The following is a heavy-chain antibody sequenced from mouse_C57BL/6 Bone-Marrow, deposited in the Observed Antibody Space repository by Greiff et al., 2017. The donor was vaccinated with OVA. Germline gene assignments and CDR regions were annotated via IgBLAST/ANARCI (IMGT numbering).Heavy chain of an antibody. J-gene: IGHJ4*01. CDR1: AYAFSSSW. CDR3: ARNGAYAMDY. CDR2: IYPGDGDT. Sequence: QVQLKESGPELVKPGASVKISCKASAYAFSSSWMTWVKQRPGKGLEWIGRIYPGDGDTNYNGKFKGKATLTADKSSSTAYMQLSSLTSEDSAVYFCARNGAYAMDYWGQGTSVTVSS. D-gene: IGHD1-1*01. V-gene: IGHV1-82*01.